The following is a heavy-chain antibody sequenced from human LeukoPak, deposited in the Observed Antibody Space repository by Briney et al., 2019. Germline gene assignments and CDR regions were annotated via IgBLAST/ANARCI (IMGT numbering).Heavy chain of an antibody. CDR1: GGSFSAYY. Sequence: SETLSLTCAVSGGSFSAYYWTWIRQPPGKGLEWIGEINHSGSTNYNPSLKSRVTISVDTSKNQFSLKLSSVTAADTAVYYCARLDIYWYFDLWGRGTLVTVSS. D-gene: IGHD2-15*01. CDR2: INHSGST. J-gene: IGHJ2*01. CDR3: ARLDIYWYFDL. V-gene: IGHV4-34*01.